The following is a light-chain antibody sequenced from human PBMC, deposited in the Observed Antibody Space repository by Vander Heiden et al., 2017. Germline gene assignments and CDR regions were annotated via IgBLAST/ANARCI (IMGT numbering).Light chain of an antibody. CDR1: QCVLYSSNNKDL. J-gene: IGKJ4*01. CDR2: SAT. CDR3: QQYYSTPLT. V-gene: IGKV4-1*01. Sequence: DIVMTQSPASLAVALGDMATITCKSSQCVLYSSNNKDLVGWHQQKPGQPTQLLNYSATTQEAGVPDRFSGSGSGTDFTLTISSLQAEDVAVYFWQQYYSTPLTFGGGTKVEIK.